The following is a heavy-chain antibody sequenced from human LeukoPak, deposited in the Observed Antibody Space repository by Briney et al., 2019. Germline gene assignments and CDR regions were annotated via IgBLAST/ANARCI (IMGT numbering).Heavy chain of an antibody. V-gene: IGHV3-48*03. J-gene: IGHJ4*02. CDR2: ISNSGHSV. D-gene: IGHD2-15*01. CDR3: TWSLVEDY. CDR1: GFPFSSYE. Sequence: GGPLRLSCAASGFPFSSYEMTWVRQAPGKGLEWVAYISNSGHSVYYPDPVQGRFTISRDNTKNSLYLQMNSLRAEDTAVYYCTWSLVEDYWGQGTLVTVSS.